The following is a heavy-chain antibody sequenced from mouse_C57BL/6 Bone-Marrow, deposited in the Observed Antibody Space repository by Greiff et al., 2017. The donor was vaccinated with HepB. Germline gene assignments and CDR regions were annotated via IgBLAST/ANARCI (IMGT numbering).Heavy chain of an antibody. D-gene: IGHD1-1*01. J-gene: IGHJ4*01. CDR1: GFTFSDYG. Sequence: EVHLVESGGGLVQPGGSLKLSCAASGFTFSDYGMAWVRQAPRKGPEWVAFISNLAYSIYYADTVTGRFTISRENAKNTLYLEMSSLRSEDTAMYYCARQGYYYGSSYAMDYWGQGTSVTVSS. CDR2: ISNLAYSI. V-gene: IGHV5-15*01. CDR3: ARQGYYYGSSYAMDY.